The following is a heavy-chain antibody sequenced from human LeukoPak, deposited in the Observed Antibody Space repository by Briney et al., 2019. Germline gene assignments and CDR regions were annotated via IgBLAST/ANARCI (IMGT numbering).Heavy chain of an antibody. CDR3: ARGGYNWVY. D-gene: IGHD5-24*01. V-gene: IGHV4-59*11. CDR2: IYYSGST. Sequence: SETLSLICSVSGGSISSHYWSWIRQPPGKGLEWIGYIYYSGSTNYNPSLKSRVTISVDTSKNQFSLKLRSVTAADTAVYYCARGGYNWVYWGQGTLVTVSS. J-gene: IGHJ4*02. CDR1: GGSISSHY.